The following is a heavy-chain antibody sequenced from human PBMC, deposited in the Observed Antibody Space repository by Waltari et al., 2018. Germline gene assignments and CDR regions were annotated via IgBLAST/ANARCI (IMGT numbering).Heavy chain of an antibody. Sequence: QLQLQESGPGLVKPSETLSLTCTVSGGPISSVGYYWGWIRQPPGKGLEWIGSIYYSGRTFYNPSLKSRVTISVDTSKSQFSLKLSSLTAADTAMYYCARVVQDNSGPPFDYWGPGTLVTVSS. D-gene: IGHD3-22*01. CDR3: ARVVQDNSGPPFDY. J-gene: IGHJ4*02. CDR2: IYYSGRT. V-gene: IGHV4-39*07. CDR1: GGPISSVGYY.